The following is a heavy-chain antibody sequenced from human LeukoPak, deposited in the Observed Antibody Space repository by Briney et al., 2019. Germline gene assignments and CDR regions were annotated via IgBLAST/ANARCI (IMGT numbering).Heavy chain of an antibody. CDR2: INPNSGGT. Sequence: ASVKVSCKASGYTFTGYYMHWVRQAPGQGLEWMGWINPNSGGTNYAQKFQGRVTMTRDTSISTAYMELSRLRSDDTAVYYCARVRAKFTHYYDSSGYPDAFDIWGQGTMVTVSS. CDR3: ARVRAKFTHYYDSSGYPDAFDI. J-gene: IGHJ3*02. V-gene: IGHV1-2*02. D-gene: IGHD3-22*01. CDR1: GYTFTGYY.